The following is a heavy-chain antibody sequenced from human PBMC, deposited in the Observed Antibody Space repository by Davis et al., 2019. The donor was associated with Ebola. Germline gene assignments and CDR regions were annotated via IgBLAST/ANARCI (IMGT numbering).Heavy chain of an antibody. J-gene: IGHJ6*02. CDR2: IKQDGSEK. CDR1: GFTFSSYW. D-gene: IGHD3-10*01. V-gene: IGHV3-7*03. CDR3: ARYGSGSKRISYYYYYGMDV. Sequence: GESLKISCAASGFTFSSYWMSWVRQAPGKGLEWVANIKQDGSEKYYVDSVKGRFTISRDNAKNSLYLQMNRLRAEDTAVYYCARYGSGSKRISYYYYYGMDVWGQGTTVTVSS.